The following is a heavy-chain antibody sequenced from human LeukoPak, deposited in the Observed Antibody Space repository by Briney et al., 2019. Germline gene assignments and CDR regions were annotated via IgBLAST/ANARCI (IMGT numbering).Heavy chain of an antibody. CDR2: ISYTGST. J-gene: IGHJ5*02. V-gene: IGHV4-59*12. D-gene: IGHD3-10*01. Sequence: PSETLSLTCTVSGGSINRYYWSWIRQTPGKGLEWIGFISYTGSTEYYPSLKSRVTISVDTSKNQFSLNLSSVTAADTAVYYCARDKGQYGSGTRGFTWFDPWGQGTLVTVSS. CDR3: ARDKGQYGSGTRGFTWFDP. CDR1: GGSINRYY.